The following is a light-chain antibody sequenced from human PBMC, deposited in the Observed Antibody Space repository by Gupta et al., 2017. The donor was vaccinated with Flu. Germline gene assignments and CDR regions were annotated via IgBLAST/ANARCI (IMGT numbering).Light chain of an antibody. J-gene: IGKJ1*01. CDR1: QSVRNY. Sequence: SPANLSLSQGERATRSCRASQSVRNYLEWYQQRPGQPPRLIIYDTSNRATGIPDRFSGSGSGTDFTLTSSSREPEDFAVYYGQQRSNVRTFGQGTKVEI. CDR2: DTS. V-gene: IGKV3-11*01. CDR3: QQRSNVRT.